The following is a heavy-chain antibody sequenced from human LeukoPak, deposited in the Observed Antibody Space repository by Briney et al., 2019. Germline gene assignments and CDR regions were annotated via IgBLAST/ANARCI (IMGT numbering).Heavy chain of an antibody. CDR2: ISYDGSNK. J-gene: IGHJ4*02. V-gene: IGHV3-30*18. D-gene: IGHD5-18*01. CDR1: GFTFSSYG. CDR3: AKDSGGYTYIFDH. Sequence: GRSLRLSCAASGFTFSSYGIHWVRQAPGKGLEWVAVISYDGSNKYYADSVKGRFTISRDNSKNTLHLQMSSLRAEDTAVNYCAKDSGGYTYIFDHWGQGTLVTVSS.